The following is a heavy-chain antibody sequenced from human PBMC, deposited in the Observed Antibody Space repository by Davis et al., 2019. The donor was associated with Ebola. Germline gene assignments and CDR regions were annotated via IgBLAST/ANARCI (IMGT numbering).Heavy chain of an antibody. CDR1: GGTFSSYA. CDR3: ASDGFGELEGRFDP. CDR2: IIPIFGTA. J-gene: IGHJ5*02. D-gene: IGHD3-10*01. V-gene: IGHV1-69*13. Sequence: SVKVSCKASGGTFSSYAISWVRQAPGQGLEWMGGIIPIFGTANYAQKFQGRVTITADESTSTAYMELSSLGSEDTAVYYCASDGFGELEGRFDPWGQGTLVTVSS.